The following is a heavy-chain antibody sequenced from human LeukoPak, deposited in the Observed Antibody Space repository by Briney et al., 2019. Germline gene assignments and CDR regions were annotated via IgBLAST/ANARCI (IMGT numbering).Heavy chain of an antibody. CDR1: HGPLIYSS. V-gene: IGHV4-59*12. D-gene: IGHD3-22*01. J-gene: IGHJ4*02. CDR3: TREGYDRRGYFLDF. Sequence: FGNLFLNGTRSHGPLIYSSLGGFRPGPGEGLEGVGFIYPHGGTEFNPSLRSRVTFSVDTSKMQASLSLSSVTASDTAVYYCTREGYDRRGYFLDFWGQGTLVTVSS. CDR2: IYPHGGT.